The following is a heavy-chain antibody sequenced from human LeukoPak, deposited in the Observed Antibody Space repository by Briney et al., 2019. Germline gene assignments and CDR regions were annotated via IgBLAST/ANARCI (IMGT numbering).Heavy chain of an antibody. CDR1: GFTFSSYA. D-gene: IGHD3-10*01. V-gene: IGHV3-23*01. CDR3: AKEPASGSCFDY. J-gene: IGHJ4*02. CDR2: ISGSGTST. Sequence: GGSLRLSCAASGFTFSSYAMSWVRQAPGKGLEWVSAISGSGTSTYYADSVKGRFTISRDNSKNTLYLQMNSLRAEDTALYYCAKEPASGSCFDYWGQGTLVTVSS.